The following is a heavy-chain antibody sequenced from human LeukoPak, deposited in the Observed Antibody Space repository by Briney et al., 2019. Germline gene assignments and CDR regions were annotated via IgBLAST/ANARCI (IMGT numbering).Heavy chain of an antibody. CDR2: ISDSGGST. J-gene: IGHJ4*02. CDR1: GFTFSSYA. D-gene: IGHD4-17*01. Sequence: PGRSLRLSCAASGFTFSSYAMSWVRQSPAKGLEWVSAISDSGGSTYYADSVKGRFTISRDNSKNTLSLQMNSLRAEDTAVYYCAKVYADYGRYDYWGQGTLVTVSS. V-gene: IGHV3-23*01. CDR3: AKVYADYGRYDY.